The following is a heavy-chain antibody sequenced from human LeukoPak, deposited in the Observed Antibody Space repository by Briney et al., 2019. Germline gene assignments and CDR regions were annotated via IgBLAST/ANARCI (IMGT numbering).Heavy chain of an antibody. V-gene: IGHV3-23*01. Sequence: PGGSLRLSCAASGFTFSSYAMSWVRQAPGKGLEWVSAINGSGGSTYYADSVKGRFTISRDNSKNTLYLQMNSLRAEDTAVYYCARRLTQYDCFDPWGQGILVTVSS. CDR2: INGSGGST. CDR1: GFTFSSYA. CDR3: ARRLTQYDCFDP. D-gene: IGHD2-2*01. J-gene: IGHJ5*02.